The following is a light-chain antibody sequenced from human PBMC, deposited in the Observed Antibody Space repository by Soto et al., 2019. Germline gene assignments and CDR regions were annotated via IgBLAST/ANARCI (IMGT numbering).Light chain of an antibody. V-gene: IGKV3-11*01. CDR2: DAS. CDR1: QSVSSY. Sequence: EIVLTQSPVTLSLSPGERATLSCSASQSVSSYLAWYKQKPGQAPRLLIYDASNRATGIPARFSGSGSGTDFTLTISSLEPEDFAVDFSQQRSNWPPGVYTFGQGTKLEIK. J-gene: IGKJ2*01. CDR3: QQRSNWPPGVYT.